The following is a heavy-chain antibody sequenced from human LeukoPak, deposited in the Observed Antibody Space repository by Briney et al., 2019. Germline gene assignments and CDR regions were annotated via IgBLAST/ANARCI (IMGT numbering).Heavy chain of an antibody. CDR3: ARDLLEVNSKRAFDI. J-gene: IGHJ3*02. CDR2: IYYSGST. Sequence: PSETLSLTCTVSGGSINAYYWNWIRQPPGKALEWIGYIYYSGSTYYNPSLNNRVSMSVDPSKSQVSLRLSSVTAADTAVYFCARDLLEVNSKRAFDIWGQGTMVTVSS. D-gene: IGHD3-22*01. V-gene: IGHV4-59*01. CDR1: GGSINAYY.